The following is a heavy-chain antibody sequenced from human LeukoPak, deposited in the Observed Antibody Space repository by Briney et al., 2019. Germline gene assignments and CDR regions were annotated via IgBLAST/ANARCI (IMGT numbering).Heavy chain of an antibody. D-gene: IGHD3-10*01. CDR1: GYPFTDYY. V-gene: IGHV1-2*02. Sequence: ASVKVSCKASGYPFTDYYIHWVRQAPGHGLEWIGWMSPNSGDTLSPQKFQGRVTMTRDTAISTAYMELSSLRSDDTAVYYCARGQVLVGGNWFDPWGQGTLVTVSS. CDR3: ARGQVLVGGNWFDP. J-gene: IGHJ5*02. CDR2: MSPNSGDT.